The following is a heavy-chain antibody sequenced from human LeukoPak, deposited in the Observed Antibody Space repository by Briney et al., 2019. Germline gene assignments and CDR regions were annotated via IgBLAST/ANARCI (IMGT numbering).Heavy chain of an antibody. D-gene: IGHD5-18*01. V-gene: IGHV3-21*04. CDR1: GFTLDNYN. Sequence: GGSLRLSCAASGFTLDNYNFNWVRQAPGKGLEWVASIRSYSSYIHYADSLKGRFTISRDNAKNSLYLQMNSLRAEDTAVYYCARAKRGYSYGYYHYFDYWGQGTLVTVSS. CDR3: ARAKRGYSYGYYHYFDY. CDR2: IRSYSSYI. J-gene: IGHJ4*02.